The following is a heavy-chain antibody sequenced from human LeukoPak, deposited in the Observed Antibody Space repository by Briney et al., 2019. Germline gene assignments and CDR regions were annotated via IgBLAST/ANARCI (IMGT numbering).Heavy chain of an antibody. CDR2: LYYTGTT. V-gene: IGHV4-39*02. CDR3: TRRAWDLGNDAFDI. D-gene: IGHD1-26*01. J-gene: IGHJ3*02. Sequence: SETLSLTCTVSGGSISGRSYYWGWIRQPPGGGLEWIGSLYYTGTTYYNPSLKSRVSISVDTSKIHFSVRLTSVTAADTAIYYCTRRAWDLGNDAFDIWGQGTMVTVRS. CDR1: GGSISGRSYY.